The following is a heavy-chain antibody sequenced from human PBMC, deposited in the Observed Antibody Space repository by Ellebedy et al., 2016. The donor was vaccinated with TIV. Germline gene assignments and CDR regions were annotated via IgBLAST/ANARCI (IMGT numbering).Heavy chain of an antibody. CDR2: IYDSGRT. V-gene: IGHV4-59*01. CDR3: ARLDTALVTVEHYYYFTDV. D-gene: IGHD5-18*01. CDR1: GGSMTSYY. Sequence: MPSETLSLTCTVSGGSMTSYYWSWIRQPPGKGLEWIGSIYDSGRTNYNPSLKSRVTISIDTSKNQFSLRLSSVTAADTAVYFCARLDTALVTVEHYYYFTDVWGKGTTVTVS. J-gene: IGHJ6*03.